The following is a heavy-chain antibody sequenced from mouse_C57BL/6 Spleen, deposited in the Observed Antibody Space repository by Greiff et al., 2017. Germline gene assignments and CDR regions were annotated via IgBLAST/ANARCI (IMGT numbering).Heavy chain of an antibody. CDR2: ISSGGSYT. D-gene: IGHD2-3*01. J-gene: IGHJ3*01. CDR1: GFTFSSYG. CDR3: ARHYEGFAY. V-gene: IGHV5-6*01. Sequence: EVNVVESGGDLVKPGGSLKLSCAASGFTFSSYGMSWVRQTPDKRLEWVATISSGGSYTYYPDSVKGRFTISRDNAKNTLYLQMSSLKSEDTAMYYCARHYEGFAYWGQGTLVTVSA.